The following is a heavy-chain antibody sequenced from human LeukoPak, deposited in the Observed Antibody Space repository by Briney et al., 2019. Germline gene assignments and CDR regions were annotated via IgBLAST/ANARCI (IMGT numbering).Heavy chain of an antibody. CDR3: ATGETGLWLPDY. CDR2: IIPIFGTA. V-gene: IGHV1-69*06. D-gene: IGHD4/OR15-4a*01. Sequence: VASVKVSCKDSGGTFSSYAISWVRQAPGQGLEWMGGIIPIFGTANYAQKFQGRVTMTEDTSTDTAYMELSSLRSEDTAVYYCATGETGLWLPDYWGQGTLVTVSS. CDR1: GGTFSSYA. J-gene: IGHJ4*02.